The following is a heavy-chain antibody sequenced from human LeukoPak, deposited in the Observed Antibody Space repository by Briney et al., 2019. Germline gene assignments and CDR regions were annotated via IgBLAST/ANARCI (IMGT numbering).Heavy chain of an antibody. CDR3: ARHQWLGPFDY. CDR1: GFSFSSYE. V-gene: IGHV4-39*01. Sequence: GSLRLSCAASGFSFSSYEMNWVRQAPGKGLEWIGSIYFSGSTYYSPSLKSRVTISVDPSTNQFSLKLSSVTAADTAVYYCARHQWLGPFDYWGQGTLVTVSS. J-gene: IGHJ4*02. D-gene: IGHD6-19*01. CDR2: IYFSGST.